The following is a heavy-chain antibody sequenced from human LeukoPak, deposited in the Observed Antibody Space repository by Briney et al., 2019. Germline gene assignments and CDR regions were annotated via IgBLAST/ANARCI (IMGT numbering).Heavy chain of an antibody. Sequence: PSETLSLTCTVSGGSISSYYWSWIRQPPGKGLEWIGYIYYSGSTNYNPSLKSRVTISVDTSKNQFSLKLSSVTAADTAVYYCASATPRYCSSTSCYRAPGYWGQGTLVTVSS. V-gene: IGHV4-59*12. J-gene: IGHJ4*02. D-gene: IGHD2-2*01. CDR2: IYYSGST. CDR1: GGSISSYY. CDR3: ASATPRYCSSTSCYRAPGY.